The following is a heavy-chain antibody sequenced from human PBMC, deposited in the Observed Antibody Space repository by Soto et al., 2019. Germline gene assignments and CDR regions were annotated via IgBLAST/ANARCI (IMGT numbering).Heavy chain of an antibody. J-gene: IGHJ6*02. CDR3: ARDKSYALAV. V-gene: IGHV3-74*03. Sequence: EVQLVESGGGFVQPGGSLRLSCAASGFDFSNSWMHWVRQVPGKGLVWVSHINSDGSSTTYADSVKGRFTISRDNARTTVYLQLDGRRVEDTAVYYCARDKSYALAVWGQGTTVTVS. CDR1: GFDFSNSW. D-gene: IGHD4-17*01. CDR2: INSDGSST.